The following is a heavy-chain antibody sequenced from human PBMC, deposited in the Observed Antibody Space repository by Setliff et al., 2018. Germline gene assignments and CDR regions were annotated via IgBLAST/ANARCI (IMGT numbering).Heavy chain of an antibody. CDR3: ARVGWTSDRYYYMDV. J-gene: IGHJ6*03. D-gene: IGHD2-21*02. Sequence: GESLTISCKGSGYSFTSYWIGWVRQAPGKGLEWVSFISYAGTTAYYIDSVKGRFAISRDNSKNTLSLQMNNLTPEDSAIYYCARVGWTSDRYYYMDVWGKGTTVTVSS. CDR2: ISYAGTTA. V-gene: IGHV3-30*09. CDR1: GYSFTSYW.